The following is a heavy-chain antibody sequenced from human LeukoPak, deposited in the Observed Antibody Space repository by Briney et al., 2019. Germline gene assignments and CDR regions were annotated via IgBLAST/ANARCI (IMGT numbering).Heavy chain of an antibody. D-gene: IGHD3-10*01. CDR2: ISSDGSKK. V-gene: IGHV3-30*18. CDR3: AKDHYYGSGSSNSFDY. Sequence: PGGSLRLSCAASGFTFSNYAMHWVRQAPGKGLEWAAVISSDGSKKYYADSVRGRFTISRDNSKNTLYLQMNSLRTEDTAVYYCAKDHYYGSGSSNSFDYWGQGTLVSVSS. J-gene: IGHJ4*02. CDR1: GFTFSNYA.